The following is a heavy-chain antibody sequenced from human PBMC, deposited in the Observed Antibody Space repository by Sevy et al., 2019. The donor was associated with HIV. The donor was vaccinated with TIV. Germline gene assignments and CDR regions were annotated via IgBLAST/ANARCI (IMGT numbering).Heavy chain of an antibody. D-gene: IGHD6-13*01. V-gene: IGHV4-34*01. CDR2: INHSGST. CDR3: ARGPRAAAGTKGCRFDP. CDR1: GGSFSGYY. J-gene: IGHJ5*02. Sequence: SETLSLTCAVYGGSFSGYYWSWIRQPPGKGLEWIGEINHSGSTNYNPSLKSRVTISVDTSKNQFSLKLSSVTAADTAVYYCARGPRAAAGTKGCRFDPWGQGTLVTVSS.